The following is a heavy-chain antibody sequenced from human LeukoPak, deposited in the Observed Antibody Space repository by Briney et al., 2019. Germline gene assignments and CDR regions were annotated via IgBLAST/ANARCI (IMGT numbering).Heavy chain of an antibody. D-gene: IGHD3-3*01. J-gene: IGHJ4*02. V-gene: IGHV3-48*01. CDR1: GFTFSSYS. Sequence: GGSLRLSCAASGFTFSSYSMNWVRQAPGKGLEWVSYISSSSSTIYYADSVKGRFTISRDNAKNSLYLQMNSLRAEDTAVYYCAREGNYDFWSGHNWGVIDYWGQGTLVTVSS. CDR2: ISSSSSTI. CDR3: AREGNYDFWSGHNWGVIDY.